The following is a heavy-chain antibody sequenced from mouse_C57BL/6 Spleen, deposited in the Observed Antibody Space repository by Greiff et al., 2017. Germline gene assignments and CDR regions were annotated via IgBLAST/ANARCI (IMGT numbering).Heavy chain of an antibody. CDR3: ARSPQRYYGSSYEAMDY. V-gene: IGHV1-50*01. CDR2: IDPSDSYT. J-gene: IGHJ4*01. CDR1: GYTFTSYW. D-gene: IGHD1-1*01. Sequence: QVQLQQPGAELVKPGASVKLSCKASGYTFTSYWMQWVKQRPGQGLEWIGEIDPSDSYTNYNQKFKGKATLTVDTSSSTAYMQLSSLTSEDSAVYYCARSPQRYYGSSYEAMDYWGQGTSVTVSS.